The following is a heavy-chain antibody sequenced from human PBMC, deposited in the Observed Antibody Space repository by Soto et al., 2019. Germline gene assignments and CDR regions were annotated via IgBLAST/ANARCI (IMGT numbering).Heavy chain of an antibody. D-gene: IGHD1-7*01. Sequence: GGSLRLSCAASGFTFSSYGMHWVRQAPGKGLEWVAVIWYDGSNKYYADSVKGRFTISRDNSKNTLYLQMNSLRAEDTAVYYCAREGKLELRDPYYFDYWGQGTLVTVSS. V-gene: IGHV3-33*01. CDR3: AREGKLELRDPYYFDY. CDR2: IWYDGSNK. CDR1: GFTFSSYG. J-gene: IGHJ4*02.